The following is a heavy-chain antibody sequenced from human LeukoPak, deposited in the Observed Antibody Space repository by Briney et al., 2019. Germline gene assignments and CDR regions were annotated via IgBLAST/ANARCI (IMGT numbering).Heavy chain of an antibody. CDR3: AKSGCSGGSCYSGTYFDL. V-gene: IGHV3-23*01. CDR1: GFTFSSYA. Sequence: GGSLRLPCAASGFTFSSYAMSWVRQAPGKGLEWVSAISGSGGSTYYADSVKGRFTISRDNSKNTLYLQMNSLRAEDTAVYYCAKSGCSGGSCYSGTYFDLWGRGTLVTVSS. J-gene: IGHJ2*01. CDR2: ISGSGGST. D-gene: IGHD2-15*01.